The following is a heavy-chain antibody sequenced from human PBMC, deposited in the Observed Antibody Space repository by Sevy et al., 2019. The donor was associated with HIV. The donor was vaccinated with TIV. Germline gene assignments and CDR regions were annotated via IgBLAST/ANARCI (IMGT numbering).Heavy chain of an antibody. CDR1: GFTFSSYS. CDR3: ARTGPPGYYYDSSGSDY. CDR2: ISSSSSTI. D-gene: IGHD3-22*01. J-gene: IGHJ4*02. Sequence: GGSLRLSCAASGFTFSSYSMNWVCQAPGKGLEWVSYISSSSSTIYYADSVKGRFTISRDNAKNSLYLQMNSLRAEDTAVYYCARTGPPGYYYDSSGSDYWGQGTLVTVSS. V-gene: IGHV3-48*01.